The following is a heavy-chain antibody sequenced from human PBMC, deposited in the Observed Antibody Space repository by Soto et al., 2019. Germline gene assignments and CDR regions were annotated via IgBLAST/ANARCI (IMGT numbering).Heavy chain of an antibody. CDR3: AREYCSSTSCQENAFDI. D-gene: IGHD2-2*01. J-gene: IGHJ3*02. V-gene: IGHV1-2*04. CDR1: GYTFTGYY. Sequence: ASVKVSCKASGYTFTGYYMHWVRQAPGQGLEGMGWINPNSGGTNYAQKFQGWVTMTRDTSISTAYMELSRLRADDTAVYYCAREYCSSTSCQENAFDIWGQGTMVTVSS. CDR2: INPNSGGT.